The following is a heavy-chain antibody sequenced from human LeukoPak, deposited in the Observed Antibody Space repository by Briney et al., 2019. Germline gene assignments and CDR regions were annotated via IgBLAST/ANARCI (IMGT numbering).Heavy chain of an antibody. Sequence: ASVKVSCKASGYTFTSNYIHWVRQAPGQGLEWMGMIYPRDGSTSYAQKFQGRVTMTRDTSTSTVYMELSSLRSEDTAVYYCARDRVNQTPDYGMDVWGQGTTVTVSS. D-gene: IGHD1-14*01. J-gene: IGHJ6*02. CDR3: ARDRVNQTPDYGMDV. CDR1: GYTFTSNY. CDR2: IYPRDGST. V-gene: IGHV1-46*01.